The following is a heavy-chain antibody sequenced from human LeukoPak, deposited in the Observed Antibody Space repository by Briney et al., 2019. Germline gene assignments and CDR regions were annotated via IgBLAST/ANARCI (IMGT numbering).Heavy chain of an antibody. CDR1: GFTFSSYS. V-gene: IGHV3-48*02. Sequence: GGSLRLSCAASGFTFSSYSMNWVRQAPGKGLEWVSYISSSSSTKYYADSVKGRFTISRDNAKNSLYLQMNSLRDEDTAVYYCATNRRPVWYGMDVWGQGTTVTVSS. J-gene: IGHJ6*02. CDR2: ISSSSSTK. CDR3: ATNRRPVWYGMDV.